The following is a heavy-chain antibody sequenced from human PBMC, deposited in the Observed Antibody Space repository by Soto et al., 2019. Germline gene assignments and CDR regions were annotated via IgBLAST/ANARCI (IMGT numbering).Heavy chain of an antibody. CDR3: ATPVSSGWFPSPYYYYYMDV. D-gene: IGHD6-19*01. CDR2: IYYSGST. J-gene: IGHJ6*03. V-gene: IGHV4-39*01. Sequence: QLQLQESGPGLVKPSETLSLTCTVSGGSISSSSYYWGWIRQPPGKGLEWIGSIYYSGSTYYNPSLKSRVTISVDTSKNQFSLKLSSVPAADTAVYYCATPVSSGWFPSPYYYYYMDVWGKGTTVTVSS. CDR1: GGSISSSSYY.